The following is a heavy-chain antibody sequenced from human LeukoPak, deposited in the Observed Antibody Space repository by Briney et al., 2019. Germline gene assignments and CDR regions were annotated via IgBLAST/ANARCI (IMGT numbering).Heavy chain of an antibody. CDR1: GFTFSNYW. V-gene: IGHV3-7*01. Sequence: GGSLRLSCAASGFTFSNYWMSWVRQAPGKGLEWVSNIRADGSEKNYADFVKGRFSISRDNAKNSVYLQMNSLRAEDTAVYYCARIGDCSSGGCNYHPFDYWGQGTLVTVSS. J-gene: IGHJ4*02. CDR3: ARIGDCSSGGCNYHPFDY. CDR2: IRADGSEK. D-gene: IGHD2-15*01.